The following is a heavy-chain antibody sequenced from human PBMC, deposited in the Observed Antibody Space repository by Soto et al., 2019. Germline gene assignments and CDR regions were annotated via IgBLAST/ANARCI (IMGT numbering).Heavy chain of an antibody. J-gene: IGHJ6*03. D-gene: IGHD3-10*01. CDR2: INHSGST. CDR1: GGSFSGYY. Sequence: QVQLQQWGAGLLKPSETLSLTCAVYGGSFSGYYWSWIRQPPGKGLEWIGEINHSGSTNYNPSLKSQVTISVDTSKNQFSLKLSSVTAADTAVYYCARGPSDYGSGRWYYYYYMDVWGKGTTVTVSS. CDR3: ARGPSDYGSGRWYYYYYMDV. V-gene: IGHV4-34*01.